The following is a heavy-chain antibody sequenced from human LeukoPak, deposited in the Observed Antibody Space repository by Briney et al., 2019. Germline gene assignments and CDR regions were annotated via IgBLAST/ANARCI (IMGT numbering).Heavy chain of an antibody. J-gene: IGHJ5*02. CDR3: ARIAAAGLFDP. CDR1: GGSFSGYY. V-gene: IGHV4-34*01. Sequence: SETLSLTCAVYGGSFSGYYWSWLRQPPGKGLEWIGEINHSGSTNYNPSLKSRVTISVDTSKNQFSLKLSSVTAADTAVYYCARIAAAGLFDPWGQGTLVTVSS. D-gene: IGHD6-13*01. CDR2: INHSGST.